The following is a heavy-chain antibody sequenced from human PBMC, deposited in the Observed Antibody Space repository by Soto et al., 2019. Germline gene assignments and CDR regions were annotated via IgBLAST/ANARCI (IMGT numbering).Heavy chain of an antibody. D-gene: IGHD3-3*01. CDR2: INSDGSST. CDR1: GFTFSSYW. Sequence: GGSLRLSCAASGFTFSSYWMHWVRQAPGKGLVWVSRINSDGSSTSYADSVKGRFTISRDNAKNTLYLQMNSLRAEDTAVYYCARDQSYYDFWSGYQIYYYYMDVWGKGTTVTVSS. V-gene: IGHV3-74*01. CDR3: ARDQSYYDFWSGYQIYYYYMDV. J-gene: IGHJ6*03.